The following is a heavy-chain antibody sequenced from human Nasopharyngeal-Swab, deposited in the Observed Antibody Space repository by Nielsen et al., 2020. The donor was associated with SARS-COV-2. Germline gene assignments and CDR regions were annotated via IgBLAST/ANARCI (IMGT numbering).Heavy chain of an antibody. CDR2: INHSGST. J-gene: IGHJ6*02. CDR1: GGSFSGYY. V-gene: IGHV4-34*01. Sequence: SETLSLTCAVYGGSFSGYYWSWIRQPPGKGLEWIGEINHSGSTNYNPSLKSRVTISVDTSKNQFSLMLSSVTAADTAVYYCARGEDSSSSTHSIRYYYYGMDVWGQGTTVTVSS. CDR3: ARGEDSSSSTHSIRYYYYGMDV. D-gene: IGHD6-6*01.